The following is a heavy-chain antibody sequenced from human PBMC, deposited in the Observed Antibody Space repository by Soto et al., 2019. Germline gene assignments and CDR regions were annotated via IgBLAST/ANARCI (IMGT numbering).Heavy chain of an antibody. Sequence: LRLSCVASGFSLANYPMNWVRQTPGKGLEWISYSSPRGDTIYYADSVKGRFTISRDNARNSLSLHMSSLRDEDSALYYCAKGPHTNVGWHYYFESWGQGVPVTVSS. J-gene: IGHJ4*02. V-gene: IGHV3-48*02. CDR3: AKGPHTNVGWHYYFES. CDR2: SSPRGDTI. CDR1: GFSLANYP. D-gene: IGHD6-19*01.